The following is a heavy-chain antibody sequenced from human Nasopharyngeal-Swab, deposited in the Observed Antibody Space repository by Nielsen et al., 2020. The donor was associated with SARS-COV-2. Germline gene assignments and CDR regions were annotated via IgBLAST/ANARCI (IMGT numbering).Heavy chain of an antibody. D-gene: IGHD5-24*01. Sequence: GESLKISCIGFGYSFANYWIGWVRQMPGKGLEWMGSIYPGNSDTRYSPAFHGHVTISADKSINTAYLQWTSLRASDTAVYYCARRAARDGYNYEVDPWGQGTLVTVSS. CDR1: GYSFANYW. CDR3: ARRAARDGYNYEVDP. J-gene: IGHJ5*02. CDR2: IYPGNSDT. V-gene: IGHV5-51*01.